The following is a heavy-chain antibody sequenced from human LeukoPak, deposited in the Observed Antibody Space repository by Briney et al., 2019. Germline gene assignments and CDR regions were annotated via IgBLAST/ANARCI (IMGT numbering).Heavy chain of an antibody. D-gene: IGHD5-12*01. CDR2: IHYSGTT. CDR3: ARRRVYSGSGEFDF. CDR1: GGSMSGYY. V-gene: IGHV4-59*01. J-gene: IGHJ4*02. Sequence: SETLSLTCTVSGGSMSGYYWSWIRQPPGKGLEWIGYIHYSGTTNYNPSLKSRVTISLDTSRNQFSLKLRSVTTADIAVYYCARRRVYSGSGEFDFWGQGTLVTVSS.